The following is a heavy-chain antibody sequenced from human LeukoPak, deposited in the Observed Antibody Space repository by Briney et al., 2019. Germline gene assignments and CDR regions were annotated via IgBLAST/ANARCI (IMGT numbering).Heavy chain of an antibody. J-gene: IGHJ3*02. CDR2: ISGSGGST. CDR1: GFTFSSYG. V-gene: IGHV3-23*01. D-gene: IGHD3-10*01. CDR3: AKATYYGSDAFDI. Sequence: PGGSLRLSCAASGFTFSSYGMSWVRQAPGKGLEWVSAISGSGGSTYYADSVRGRFTISRDNSKNTLYLQMNSLSAEDTAVYYCAKATYYGSDAFDIWGQGTMVTVSS.